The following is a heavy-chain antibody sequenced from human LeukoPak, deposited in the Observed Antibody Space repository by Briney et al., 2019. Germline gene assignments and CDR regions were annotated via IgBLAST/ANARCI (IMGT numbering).Heavy chain of an antibody. J-gene: IGHJ6*02. D-gene: IGHD4-11*01. CDR2: ISYDGSNK. CDR3: ARGNIYSNYVYYYYGMDV. Sequence: GRSLRLSCAASGFTFSSYAMHWVRQAPGKGLGWVGVISYDGSNKYYADSVKGRFTISRDNSKNTLYLQMNSLRAEDTAVYYCARGNIYSNYVYYYYGMDVWGQGTTVTVSS. CDR1: GFTFSSYA. V-gene: IGHV3-30-3*01.